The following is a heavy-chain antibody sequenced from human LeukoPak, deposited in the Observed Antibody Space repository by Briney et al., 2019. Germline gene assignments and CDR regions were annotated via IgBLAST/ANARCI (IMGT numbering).Heavy chain of an antibody. CDR3: ARDHIGGMFRLFDF. CDR1: GFAFSSYS. J-gene: IGHJ4*02. D-gene: IGHD3-10*02. Sequence: GGSLRLSCAASGFAFSSYSFNWVRQTPGKGLEGVSYIGSSSSRIYYADSVKRRFTISRDNAKNTLYLQMNSLRAEDAAVYYCARDHIGGMFRLFDFWGQGTLVTVSS. V-gene: IGHV3-21*05. CDR2: IGSSSSRI.